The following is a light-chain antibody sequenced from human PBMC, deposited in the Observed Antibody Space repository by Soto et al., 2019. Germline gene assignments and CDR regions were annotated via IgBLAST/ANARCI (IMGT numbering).Light chain of an antibody. CDR1: SSDVGDYNY. V-gene: IGLV2-11*01. Sequence: QSVLTQPRSVSGSPGQSVTISCTGTSSDVGDYNYVSWYQQHPGIAPKLMIYDVSKRPPGVPDRFSGSKSGNTASLTISGLQAEDEDDYYCCSYAGSYTLVFGGGTKLTVL. CDR3: CSYAGSYTLV. J-gene: IGLJ2*01. CDR2: DVS.